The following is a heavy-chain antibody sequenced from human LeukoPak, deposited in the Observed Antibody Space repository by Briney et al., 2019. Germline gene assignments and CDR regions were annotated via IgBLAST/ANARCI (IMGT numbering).Heavy chain of an antibody. CDR2: ISSRGDTI. CDR3: VRDYFGSGTYYNAYYGMDV. D-gene: IGHD3-10*01. J-gene: IGHJ6*02. CDR1: GFTFSIYN. Sequence: GGSLRLSCAASGFTFSIYNMNWVRQAPGKGLEWVSYISSRGDTIYYADSVRGRVTISRDNAKKSLFLQMNSLRAEDTAVYYCVRDYFGSGTYYNAYYGMDVWGQGTTATVSS. V-gene: IGHV3-48*03.